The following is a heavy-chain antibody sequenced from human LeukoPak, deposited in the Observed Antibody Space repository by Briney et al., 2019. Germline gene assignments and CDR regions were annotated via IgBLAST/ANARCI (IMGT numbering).Heavy chain of an antibody. V-gene: IGHV1-18*01. CDR3: ARSPGRVRGVGYFDY. CDR1: GYTCTSNG. CDR2: ISAYNGNT. Sequence: ASVKVSCKASGYTCTSNGISWVRQAPGQGLERMGWISAYNGNTNYAQKLQGRVTTTTETSTSTAYMELRRLRSDDTAVYYCARSPGRVRGVGYFDYWGQGTLVTVSS. D-gene: IGHD3-10*01. J-gene: IGHJ4*02.